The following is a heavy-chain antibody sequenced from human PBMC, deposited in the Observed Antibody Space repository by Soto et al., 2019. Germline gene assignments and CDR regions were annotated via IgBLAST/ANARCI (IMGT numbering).Heavy chain of an antibody. CDR2: IYYSGST. D-gene: IGHD1-26*01. J-gene: IGHJ5*02. CDR1: GGSISSYY. CDR3: ARAISGSYYGNWFDP. V-gene: IGHV4-59*01. Sequence: QVQLQESGPGLVKPSETLSLTCTVSGGSISSYYWSWIRQPPGKGLEWIGYIYYSGSTNYNPSLKSRVTISVDTSKNQFSLKLSSVTAADTAVYYCARAISGSYYGNWFDPWGQGTLVTVSS.